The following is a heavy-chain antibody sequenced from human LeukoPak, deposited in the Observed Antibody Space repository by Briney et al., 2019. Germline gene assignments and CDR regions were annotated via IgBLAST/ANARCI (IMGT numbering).Heavy chain of an antibody. CDR3: AISYYDILTGSPDYYGMDV. Sequence: SETLSLTCTVSGGSISSYYWSWIRQPPGKGLEWIGYIYYSGSTNYNPSLKSRVTISVDTSKNQFSLKLSSVTAADTAVYYCAISYYDILTGSPDYYGMDVWGQGTMVTVSS. V-gene: IGHV4-59*08. D-gene: IGHD3-9*01. CDR1: GGSISSYY. CDR2: IYYSGST. J-gene: IGHJ6*02.